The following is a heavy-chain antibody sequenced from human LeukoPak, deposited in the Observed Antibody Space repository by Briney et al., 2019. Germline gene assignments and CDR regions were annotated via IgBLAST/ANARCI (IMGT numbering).Heavy chain of an antibody. CDR2: IYYSGST. CDR1: GGSISSSSYY. CDR3: ARACLRGVQGVRGAFDI. D-gene: IGHD3-10*01. Sequence: PSETLSLTCTVSGGSISSSSYYWGWIRQPPGKGLEWIGSIYYSGSTYYNPSLKSRVTISVDTSKNQFSLKLSSVTAADTAVYYCARACLRGVQGVRGAFDIWGQGTMVTVSS. J-gene: IGHJ3*02. V-gene: IGHV4-39*01.